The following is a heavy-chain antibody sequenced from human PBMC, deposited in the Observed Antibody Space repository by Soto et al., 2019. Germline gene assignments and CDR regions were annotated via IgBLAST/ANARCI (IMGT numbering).Heavy chain of an antibody. D-gene: IGHD6-19*01. V-gene: IGHV4-39*01. J-gene: IGHJ5*02. CDR2: MSYGGTT. Sequence: SETLSLTCTVFGGSSTNDNWYWGWIRQPPGKGLEWIGSMSYGGTTYYNPSLKTRISISVDTSRNQFSLSLRSVTAADTAVYYCARPQTGYSGGSQFDPWGQGTLVTVSS. CDR1: GGSSTNDNWY. CDR3: ARPQTGYSGGSQFDP.